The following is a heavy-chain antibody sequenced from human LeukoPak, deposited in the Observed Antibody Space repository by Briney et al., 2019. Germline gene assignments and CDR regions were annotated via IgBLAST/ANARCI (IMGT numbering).Heavy chain of an antibody. CDR2: ISSSSSYI. Sequence: GGSLRLSCAASGFTFSSYSMNWVRQAPGKGLEWVSSISSSSSYIYYADSVKGRFTISRDNAKNSLYLQMNSLRVEDTAVYYCARGGWWRFDPWGQGTLVTVSS. CDR1: GFTFSSYS. V-gene: IGHV3-21*01. J-gene: IGHJ5*02. D-gene: IGHD2-15*01. CDR3: ARGGWWRFDP.